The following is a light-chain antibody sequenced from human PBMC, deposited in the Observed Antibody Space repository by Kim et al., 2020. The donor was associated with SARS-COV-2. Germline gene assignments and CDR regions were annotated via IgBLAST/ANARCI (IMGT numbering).Light chain of an antibody. CDR2: CDS. J-gene: IGLJ2*01. Sequence: SYELTQPPSVSVAPGKTARITCGGNNIGRQSVHWYQQKPGQAPVLVIYCDSNRPSGIPERFSGSNSGNTATLTISRVEAGDEAEYFCQVWDSSSDHVVFGGGTQLTVL. V-gene: IGLV3-21*04. CDR1: NIGRQS. CDR3: QVWDSSSDHVV.